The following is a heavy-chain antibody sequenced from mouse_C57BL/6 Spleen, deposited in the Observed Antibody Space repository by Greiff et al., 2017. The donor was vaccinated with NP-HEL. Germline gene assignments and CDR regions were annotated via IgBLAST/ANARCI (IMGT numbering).Heavy chain of an antibody. V-gene: IGHV2-6*01. J-gene: IGHJ4*01. CDR1: GFSLTSYG. Sequence: QVQLKESGPGLVAPSQCLSITCTVSGFSLTSYGVDWVRQSPGKGLEWLGVIWGVGSTNYNSALKSRLSISTDNSKSQVFLKMNSLQTDDTAMYYCATSLRRAMDYWGQGTSVTVSS. CDR2: IWGVGST. D-gene: IGHD2-12*01. CDR3: ATSLRRAMDY.